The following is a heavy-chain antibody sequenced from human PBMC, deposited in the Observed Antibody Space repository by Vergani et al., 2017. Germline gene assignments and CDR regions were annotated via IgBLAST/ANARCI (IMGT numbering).Heavy chain of an antibody. CDR2: INHSGST. CDR3: ARSGRPRMVAARPFYWYFDL. CDR1: GGSFCGYY. J-gene: IGHJ2*01. V-gene: IGHV4-34*01. D-gene: IGHD6-6*01. Sequence: QVQLQQWGAGRLKPSETLSLTCAVYGGSFCGYYWRWIRQPPGKGLEWIGEINHSGSTNYNPSLKSRVTISVDTSKNQFSLKLRSVTAADTAVYYCARSGRPRMVAARPFYWYFDLWGRGTLVTVSS.